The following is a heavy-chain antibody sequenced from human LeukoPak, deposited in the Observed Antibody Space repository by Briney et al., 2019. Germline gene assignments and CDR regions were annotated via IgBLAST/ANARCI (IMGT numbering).Heavy chain of an antibody. V-gene: IGHV1-18*01. CDR1: GYTFTSSG. CDR3: ARDPQCSSGWFGY. CDR2: TSAYNGNK. D-gene: IGHD6-19*01. J-gene: IGHJ4*02. Sequence: GASVKVSCKAPGYTFTSSGTSWAPPPPGQGLEWMGWTSAYNGNKNYAQKLQRSVTMTTDTYTSTAYMELRSLRSDDTAVYCCARDPQCSSGWFGYSGQGTLVTDSS.